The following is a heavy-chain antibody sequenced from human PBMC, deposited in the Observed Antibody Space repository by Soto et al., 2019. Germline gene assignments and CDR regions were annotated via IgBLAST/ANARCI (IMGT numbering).Heavy chain of an antibody. CDR3: ARGTVDGPTTLAY. V-gene: IGHV4-34*01. CDR2: INHSGST. J-gene: IGHJ4*02. CDR1: GGPFSGYY. D-gene: IGHD6-19*01. Sequence: QVQLQQWGAGLLKPSETLSLTCAVYGGPFSGYYWSWIRQPPGKGLEWIGEINHSGSTAYNPSLKSRVTISVDTSKNQFAMKVTSVTAADTAVYYCARGTVDGPTTLAYGAQGTLVTVST.